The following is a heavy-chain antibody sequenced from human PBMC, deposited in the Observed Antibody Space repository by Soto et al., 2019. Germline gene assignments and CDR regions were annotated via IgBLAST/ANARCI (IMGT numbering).Heavy chain of an antibody. CDR2: INPSGGST. V-gene: IGHV1-46*01. CDR1: GYTFTSYY. D-gene: IGHD6-13*01. CDR3: AREYSSSWYGITYYFDY. Sequence: GASVKVSCKASGYTFTSYYMHWVRQAPGQGLEWMGIINPSGGSTSYAQKFQGRVTMTRDTSTCTVYMELSSLRSEDTAVYYCAREYSSSWYGITYYFDYWGQGTLVTVSS. J-gene: IGHJ4*02.